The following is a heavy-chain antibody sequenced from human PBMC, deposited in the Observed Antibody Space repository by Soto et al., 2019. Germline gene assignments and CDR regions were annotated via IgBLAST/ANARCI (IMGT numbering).Heavy chain of an antibody. J-gene: IGHJ4*02. CDR3: ARVRRFGEQLN. CDR2: MNPNSGNT. V-gene: IGHV1-8*01. Sequence: ASVKVSCKASGYTFTIYDISWVRQATGQGLEWMGWMNPNSGNTGYAQKFQGRVTMTRNTSISTAYMELSSLRSEDTAVYYCARVRRFGEQLNWGQGTLVTVSS. CDR1: GYTFTIYD. D-gene: IGHD3-10*01.